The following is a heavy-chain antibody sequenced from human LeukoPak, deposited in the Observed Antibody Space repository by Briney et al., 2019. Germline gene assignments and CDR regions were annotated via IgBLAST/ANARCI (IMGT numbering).Heavy chain of an antibody. CDR1: GGSRRSGAYF. CDR2: FRFSGNT. Sequence: SQTLSLTSAVSGGSRRSGAYFCSWIRQPPGKGLEWIGPFRFSGNTYYNPSLKSRVFISVDTSKNQLSLKLSSVTAADTAVYYCARENNDYGGKKAFDYWGQGTLVTVSS. CDR3: ARENNDYGGKKAFDY. V-gene: IGHV4-30-4*01. J-gene: IGHJ4*02. D-gene: IGHD4-23*01.